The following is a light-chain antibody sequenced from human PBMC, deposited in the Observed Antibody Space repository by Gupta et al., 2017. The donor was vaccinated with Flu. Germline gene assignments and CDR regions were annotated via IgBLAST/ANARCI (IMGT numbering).Light chain of an antibody. V-gene: IGKV2-30*01. Sequence: PLCLPSSLSFRSSPPLFSPPSPPSFPFFPPVPFPSPFLLLSLFSPRESGVPDRFSGSGSGTDFTLKISRVEAEDVGVYYCMQGSRWLWAFGPGPQVEIK. CDR2: LFS. CDR1: PPLFSPPSPPS. CDR3: MQGSRWLWA. J-gene: IGKJ1*01.